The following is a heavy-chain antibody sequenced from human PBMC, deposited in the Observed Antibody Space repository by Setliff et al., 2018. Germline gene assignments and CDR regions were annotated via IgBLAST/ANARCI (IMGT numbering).Heavy chain of an antibody. J-gene: IGHJ5*02. CDR3: ARHPYYYGSGTYLDNNNRWFDP. V-gene: IGHV5-51*01. Sequence: GESLKISCKGSGYSFSTCWIGWVRRMPGKGLEWMGIIYPGDSITRYSPSFQGQVTISVDKSINTAYLQWSSLRAPDAAIYYCARHPYYYGSGTYLDNNNRWFDPWGQGTLVTVSS. D-gene: IGHD3-10*01. CDR1: GYSFSTCW. CDR2: IYPGDSIT.